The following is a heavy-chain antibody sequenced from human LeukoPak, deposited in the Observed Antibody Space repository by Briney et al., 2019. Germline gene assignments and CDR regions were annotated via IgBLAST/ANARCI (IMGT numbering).Heavy chain of an antibody. V-gene: IGHV3-72*01. CDR1: GFSFSDHY. D-gene: IGHD1-26*01. CDR2: TRNKVNSDTT. J-gene: IGHJ3*01. CDR3: SKGYSGLLKYALDV. Sequence: PGGSLRLSCEGSGFSFSDHYIDWVRQAPGKGPEWIGRTRNKVNSDTTEYAASVKGRFSISRDDSKNSLFLQMNSLRPEDTAVYYCSKGYSGLLKYALDVWGQGTRVTVSS.